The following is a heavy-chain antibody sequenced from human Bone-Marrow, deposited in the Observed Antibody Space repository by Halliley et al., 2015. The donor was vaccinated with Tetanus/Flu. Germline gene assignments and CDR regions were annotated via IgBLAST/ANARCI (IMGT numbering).Heavy chain of an antibody. CDR3: ARGQYSEAWDGRIVDY. V-gene: IGHV4-4*02. CDR2: TYQRGGA. J-gene: IGHJ4*02. Sequence: ETYQRGGANHTPSLKGRVPLSVDESKNQFSLGLTSVTAADTAVYYCARGQYSEAWDGRIVDYWGQGTLVTVSS. D-gene: IGHD6-6*01.